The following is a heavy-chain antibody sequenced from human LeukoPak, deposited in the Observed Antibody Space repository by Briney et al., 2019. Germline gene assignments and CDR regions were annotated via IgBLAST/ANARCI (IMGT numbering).Heavy chain of an antibody. CDR2: ISSTSSYI. CDR3: ARVPYSSPLMDV. V-gene: IGHV3-21*01. Sequence: GGSLRLSCAASGFTFSDYILDWVRQAPGKGLEWVSSISSTSSYIYYADSTKGRFTISRDNAKDSLYLQMNTLRAEDTAVYYCARVPYSSPLMDVWGQGTTVTVSS. D-gene: IGHD6-13*01. CDR1: GFTFSDYI. J-gene: IGHJ6*02.